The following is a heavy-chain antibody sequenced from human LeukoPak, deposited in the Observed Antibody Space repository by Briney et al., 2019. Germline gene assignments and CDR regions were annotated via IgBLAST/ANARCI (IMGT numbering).Heavy chain of an antibody. Sequence: GGSLRLSCAASGFTFSSYSMNWVRQAPGKGLEWVSSISSSSNYIYYADSVKGRFTISRDNAKNSLYLQMNSLRAEDTAVYYCAVTYYYDSSNDYWGQGTLVTVSS. J-gene: IGHJ4*02. CDR1: GFTFSSYS. V-gene: IGHV3-21*01. CDR2: ISSSSNYI. CDR3: AVTYYYDSSNDY. D-gene: IGHD3-22*01.